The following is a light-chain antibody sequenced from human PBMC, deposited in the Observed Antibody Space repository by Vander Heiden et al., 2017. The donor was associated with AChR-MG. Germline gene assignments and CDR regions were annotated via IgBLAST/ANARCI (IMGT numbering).Light chain of an antibody. J-gene: IGLJ3*02. CDR3: QSYDSSLSYSRW. Sequence: QSALTQPPSVSGAPGTRVTISCPGSSFNIGAGSDVHCSQHLPGTAPTLRSYANSNRPSGVPDHFSCSKSGTSASLAITGLQAEDEAVYDCQSYDSSLSYSRWFGGGTKLTVL. CDR2: ANS. V-gene: IGLV1-40*01. CDR1: SFNIGAGSD.